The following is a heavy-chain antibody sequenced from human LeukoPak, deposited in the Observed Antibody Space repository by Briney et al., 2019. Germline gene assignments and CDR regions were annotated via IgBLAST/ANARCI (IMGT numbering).Heavy chain of an antibody. CDR3: AKEVFSSSRGYYYYGMDA. CDR2: ISGSGGST. J-gene: IGHJ6*02. Sequence: GGSLRLSCAASGFTFSSYAMSWVRQAPGKGLEWVSAISGSGGSTYYADSVKGRFTISRDNSKNTLYLQMNSLRAEDTAVYYCAKEVFSSSRGYYYYGMDAWGQGTTVTVSS. V-gene: IGHV3-23*01. D-gene: IGHD6-6*01. CDR1: GFTFSSYA.